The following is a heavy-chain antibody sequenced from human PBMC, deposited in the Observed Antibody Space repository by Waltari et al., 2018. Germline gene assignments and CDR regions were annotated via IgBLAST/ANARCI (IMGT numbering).Heavy chain of an antibody. V-gene: IGHV1-2*02. D-gene: IGHD4-17*01. J-gene: IGHJ4*02. CDR2: INPNSGGT. CDR1: GGTFSSYA. CDR3: AREGPYGDYFLY. Sequence: QVQLVQSGAEVKKPGSSVKVSCKASGGTFSSYAISWVRQAPGQGLEWMGWINPNSGGTNYAQKFQGRVTMTRDTSISTAYMELSRLRSDDTAVYYCAREGPYGDYFLYWGQGTLVTVSS.